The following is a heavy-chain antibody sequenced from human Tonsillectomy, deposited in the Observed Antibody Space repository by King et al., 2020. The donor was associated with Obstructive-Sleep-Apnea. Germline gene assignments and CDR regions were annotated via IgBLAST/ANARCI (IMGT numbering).Heavy chain of an antibody. CDR1: GYTFTSYG. J-gene: IGHJ4*02. CDR3: ARDVVVDYYYGSGSYYKYDY. Sequence: QLVQSGAEVKKPGASVKVSCKASGYTFTSYGISWVRQAPGQGLELIGLISAYNGNTHNAQKVQGRVTMTTEPTTRTAYMGLRSLRSDDTAVYYCARDVVVDYYYGSGSYYKYDYWGQGTLVTVSS. D-gene: IGHD3-10*01. V-gene: IGHV1-18*01. CDR2: ISAYNGNT.